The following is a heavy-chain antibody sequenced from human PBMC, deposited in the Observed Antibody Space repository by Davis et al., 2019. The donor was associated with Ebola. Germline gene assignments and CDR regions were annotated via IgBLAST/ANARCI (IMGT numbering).Heavy chain of an antibody. Sequence: GGSLRLSCTASGFTFGDYAMSWVRQAPGKGLEWVGFIRSKAYGGTTEYAASVKGRFTISRDDSKSIAYLQMNSLKTEDTAVYYCTLGTVTTEDYWGQGTLVTVSS. J-gene: IGHJ4*02. CDR3: TLGTVTTEDY. D-gene: IGHD4-17*01. V-gene: IGHV3-49*04. CDR2: IRSKAYGGTT. CDR1: GFTFGDYA.